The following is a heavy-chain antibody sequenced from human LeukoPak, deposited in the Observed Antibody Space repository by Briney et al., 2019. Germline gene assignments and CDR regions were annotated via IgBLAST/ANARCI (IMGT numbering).Heavy chain of an antibody. D-gene: IGHD3-22*01. V-gene: IGHV4-39*07. Sequence: SETLSLTCTVSGGSISSSSYYWGWIRQPPGKGLEWIGSIYYSGSTYYNPSLKSRVTISVDTSKNQFSLKLSSVTAADTAVYYCARDSYDSSGYYEPLDYWGRGTLVTVSS. CDR2: IYYSGST. J-gene: IGHJ4*02. CDR3: ARDSYDSSGYYEPLDY. CDR1: GGSISSSSYY.